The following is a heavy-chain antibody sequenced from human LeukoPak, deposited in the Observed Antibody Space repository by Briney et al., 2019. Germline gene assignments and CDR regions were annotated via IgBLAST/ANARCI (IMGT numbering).Heavy chain of an antibody. V-gene: IGHV1-18*01. CDR3: ARGCSSTCCFDYYYYGMDV. D-gene: IGHD2-2*01. J-gene: IGHJ6*02. Sequence: ASVKVSCKASGYTFTSYGISWVRQAPGQGLEWMGWISAYNGNTNYAQKLQGRVTMTTDTSTSTAYMELRSLRSDDTAVYYCARGCSSTCCFDYYYYGMDVWGQGTTVTVSS. CDR1: GYTFTSYG. CDR2: ISAYNGNT.